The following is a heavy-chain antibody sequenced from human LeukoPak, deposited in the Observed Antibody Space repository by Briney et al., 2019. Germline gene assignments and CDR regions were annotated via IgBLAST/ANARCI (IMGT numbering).Heavy chain of an antibody. D-gene: IGHD3-22*01. CDR2: ISGSGGST. J-gene: IGHJ4*02. CDR1: GFTFSSYA. V-gene: IGHV3-23*01. Sequence: GGSLRLSCAASGFTFSSYAMSWVRLAPGKGLEWVSAISGSGGSTYYADSVKGRFTISRDNSKNTLYLQMNSLRAEDTAVYYCIEDSSGYYSDYWGQGTLVTVSS. CDR3: IEDSSGYYSDY.